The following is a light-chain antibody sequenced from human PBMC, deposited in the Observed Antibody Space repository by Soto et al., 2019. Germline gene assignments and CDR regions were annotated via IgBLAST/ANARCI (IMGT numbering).Light chain of an antibody. CDR2: DAS. J-gene: IGKJ2*01. Sequence: EIVLTQSPATLSLSPGERATLSCRASQSVGSYLAWYQQKPGQAHRLLIYDASSRATGIPARFSGSGSGTDFTLTISILEPEDFAVYYCQQRSNWPMYTFGQGTKLEIK. CDR1: QSVGSY. CDR3: QQRSNWPMYT. V-gene: IGKV3-11*01.